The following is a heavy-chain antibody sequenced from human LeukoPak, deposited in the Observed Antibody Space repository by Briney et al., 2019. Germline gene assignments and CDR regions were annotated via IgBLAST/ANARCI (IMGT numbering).Heavy chain of an antibody. J-gene: IGHJ4*02. Sequence: GGSLRLSCAASGFDFSSNWMHWVRHAPGQGLVWVSRIKGDGISTNYADSVKGRFTISRDIAKNTLYLQMNSLRAEDTAVYYCATSEMATIYEPYYFDYWGQGTLVTVSS. CDR3: ATSEMATIYEPYYFDY. CDR2: IKGDGIST. D-gene: IGHD5-24*01. CDR1: GFDFSSNW. V-gene: IGHV3-74*01.